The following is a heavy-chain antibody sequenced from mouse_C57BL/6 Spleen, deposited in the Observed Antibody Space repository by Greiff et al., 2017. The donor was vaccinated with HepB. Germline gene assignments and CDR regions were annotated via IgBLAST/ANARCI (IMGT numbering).Heavy chain of an antibody. CDR3: SSHQKVYDYDYFDY. CDR2: FYPGSGSK. D-gene: IGHD2-4*01. Sequence: QVQLQQSGPGLVKPGASLKLSCKASGYSFTEYTIHWVNQRSGKGLEWIGWFYPGSGSKKYNEKFKDKATLTADNSSSTVYIELSRLTSEDSAVYFWSSHQKVYDYDYFDYWGQGTTLTVSS. V-gene: IGHV1-62-2*01. J-gene: IGHJ2*01. CDR1: GYSFTEYT.